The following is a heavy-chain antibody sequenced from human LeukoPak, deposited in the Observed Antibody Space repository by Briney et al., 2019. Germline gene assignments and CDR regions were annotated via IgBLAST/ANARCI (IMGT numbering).Heavy chain of an antibody. Sequence: GGSLRLSCAASGFTFSSYGMHWVRQAPGKGLEWVAFIRYDGSNKYDADSVKGRFTISRDNSKNTLYLQMNSLRSEDTAVYYCAKDGKPYIGTCGDYWGQGTLVTVSS. CDR1: GFTFSSYG. V-gene: IGHV3-30*02. J-gene: IGHJ4*02. CDR2: IRYDGSNK. D-gene: IGHD1-26*01. CDR3: AKDGKPYIGTCGDY.